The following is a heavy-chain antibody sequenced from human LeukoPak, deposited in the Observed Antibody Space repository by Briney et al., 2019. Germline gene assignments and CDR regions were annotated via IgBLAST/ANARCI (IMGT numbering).Heavy chain of an antibody. CDR2: ISWNSGSI. CDR1: GFTFDDYA. Sequence: GGSLRLSCAASGFTFDDYAMHWVRQAPGKGLEWVSGISWNSGSIGYADSVKGRFTISRDNAKNSLYLQMNSLRAEDTALYYRAKSGYYDFTTPFDYWGQGTLVTVSP. D-gene: IGHD3-3*01. CDR3: AKSGYYDFTTPFDY. V-gene: IGHV3-9*01. J-gene: IGHJ4*02.